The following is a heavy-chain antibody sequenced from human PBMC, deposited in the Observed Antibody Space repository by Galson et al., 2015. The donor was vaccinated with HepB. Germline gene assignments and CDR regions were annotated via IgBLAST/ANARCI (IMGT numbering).Heavy chain of an antibody. CDR1: GFTFSHFA. CDR3: ARGGLGFGELFDY. CDR2: ISYDGRNK. Sequence: SLRLSCAASGFTFSHFAMHWVRQAPGKGLEWVAVISYDGRNKHYGDSVKGRFTISRDNSKNTLFLQMNSLSAEDTAIYYCARGGLGFGELFDYWGQGSLVTVSS. D-gene: IGHD3-10*01. J-gene: IGHJ4*02. V-gene: IGHV3-30*04.